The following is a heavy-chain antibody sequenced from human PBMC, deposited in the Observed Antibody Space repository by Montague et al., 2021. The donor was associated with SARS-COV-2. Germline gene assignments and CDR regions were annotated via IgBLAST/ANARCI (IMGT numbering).Heavy chain of an antibody. J-gene: IGHJ4*02. Sequence: SETLSLTCAVSGGSITGFSWSWVRQPAGKGLEWIGRVTTSGTTNXSPSLRSRVTMSVDTSKNQFSLNLNSVTAADTAIYYCARTPTRPLSLDSWGQGTLVPVSS. V-gene: IGHV4-4*07. CDR3: ARTPTRPLSLDS. D-gene: IGHD6-6*01. CDR1: GGSITGFS. CDR2: VTTSGTT.